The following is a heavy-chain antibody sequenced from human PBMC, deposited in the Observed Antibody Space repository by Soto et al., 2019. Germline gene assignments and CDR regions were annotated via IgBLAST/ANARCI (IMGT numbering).Heavy chain of an antibody. V-gene: IGHV1-8*01. CDR1: GYSFTNND. CDR2: MNPGSGDK. CDR3: ARMATFGSLNWFDP. Sequence: QVKLVQSGAEVREPGASVKVSCKASGYSFTNNDVSWVRQATGQGLEWMGWMNPGSGDKGYAQKFQGRVTMTRDISIATAYMELSSLRSDDTAIYYCARMATFGSLNWFDPWGQGTLVTVSS. D-gene: IGHD3-16*01. J-gene: IGHJ5*02.